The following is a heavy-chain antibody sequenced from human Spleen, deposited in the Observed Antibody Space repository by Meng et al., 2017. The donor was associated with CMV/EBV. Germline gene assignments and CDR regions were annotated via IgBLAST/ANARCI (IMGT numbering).Heavy chain of an antibody. CDR3: ARNGMTGNRWGF. CDR1: GFSFSTHA. D-gene: IGHD1-1*01. V-gene: IGHV3-30-3*01. J-gene: IGHJ4*02. CDR2: ISSDGNNK. Sequence: GESLKISCAASGFSFSTHAMHWVRQTPGKGLEWVALISSDGNNKYYADSVQGRFTISRANSKDTVYLQMNNLRTEDTAVYYCARNGMTGNRWGFWGQGTLVTVSS.